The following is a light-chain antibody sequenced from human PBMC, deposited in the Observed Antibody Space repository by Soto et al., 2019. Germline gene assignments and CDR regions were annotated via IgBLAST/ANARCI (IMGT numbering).Light chain of an antibody. CDR1: QAIGTD. V-gene: IGKV1-17*01. CDR3: LQHNTYPLS. CDR2: AAS. J-gene: IGKJ4*01. Sequence: DIQMTQSPSSLSASVGDRITITCRATQAIGTDLGWYQQKPGKAPKRLIYAASNLESGVPSRFSGAGSATEFTLTISSLQPEDFATYYCLQHNTYPLSFGGGTKVEVK.